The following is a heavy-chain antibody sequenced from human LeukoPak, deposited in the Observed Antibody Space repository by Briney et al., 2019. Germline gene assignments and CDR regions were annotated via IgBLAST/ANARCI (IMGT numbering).Heavy chain of an antibody. CDR3: ASYLSGSYWTLRY. J-gene: IGHJ4*02. CDR2: ISGSGDTT. CDR1: GFTFSSFA. Sequence: PGGSLRLSCAASGFTFSSFAMSWVRQAPGKGPEWVSPISGSGDTTYYADSVKGRFTISRDNSKNTLYLQMNSLRAEDTAVYYCASYLSGSYWTLRYWGQGTLVTVSS. D-gene: IGHD1-26*01. V-gene: IGHV3-23*01.